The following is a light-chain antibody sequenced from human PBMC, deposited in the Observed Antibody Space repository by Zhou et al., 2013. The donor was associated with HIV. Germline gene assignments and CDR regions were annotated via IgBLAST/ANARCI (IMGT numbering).Light chain of an antibody. CDR2: GAV. J-gene: IGKJ1*01. CDR3: QFYNNWPPTWT. V-gene: IGKV3-15*01. Sequence: QYPDTLSVSPGDSVSLACRASQTVSSNLAWYQQKPGQSPRLLIYGAVTRATGVPDRFSGGGSETDFTLSINSLQTEDVAVYYCQFYNNWPPTWTFGQGTKVEMK. CDR1: QTVSSN.